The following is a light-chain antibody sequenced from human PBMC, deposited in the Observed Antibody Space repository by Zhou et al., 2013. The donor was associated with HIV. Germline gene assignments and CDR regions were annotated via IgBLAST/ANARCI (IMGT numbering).Light chain of an antibody. J-gene: IGKJ4*01. CDR3: VQDYQYPLT. V-gene: IGKV1-6*01. Sequence: AIQMTQSPSSLSASVGDRVTITCRASEAIRNDLGWYQQKPGKAPKLLIYAASSSQSGVPSRFSGSGSGTDFTLTISSLQPEDFATYYCVQDYQYPLTFGGGTRVEDQT. CDR1: EAIRND. CDR2: AAS.